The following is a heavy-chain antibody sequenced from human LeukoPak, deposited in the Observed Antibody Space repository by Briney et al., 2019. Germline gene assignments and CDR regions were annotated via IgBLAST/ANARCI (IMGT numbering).Heavy chain of an antibody. CDR3: ARGWDV. CDR2: INERGTDS. J-gene: IGHJ6*04. Sequence: GGSLRLSCTASGFTFSGHWIHWVRQAPGMGLVWVSRINERGTDSMYAESVKGRFTISRDNAKNTVYLQMNSLRVDDTAMYYCARGWDVWGKGTTVTVSS. D-gene: IGHD1-26*01. CDR1: GFTFSGHW. V-gene: IGHV3-74*03.